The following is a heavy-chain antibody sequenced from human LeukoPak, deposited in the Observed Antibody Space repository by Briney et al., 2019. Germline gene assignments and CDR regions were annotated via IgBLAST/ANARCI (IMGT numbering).Heavy chain of an antibody. D-gene: IGHD3-22*01. CDR1: GLTFSRYA. CDR3: AKDVYYFDTSGLYSFAFDI. J-gene: IGHJ3*02. Sequence: GGSLRLSCAASGLTFSRYAMSWVRLAPGKRLEWVSAIGASGGSTYYADAVKGRFSISRDNSKNTLYLQMNSLRVEDTAVYYCAKDVYYFDTSGLYSFAFDIWGQGTMVTVPS. CDR2: IGASGGST. V-gene: IGHV3-23*01.